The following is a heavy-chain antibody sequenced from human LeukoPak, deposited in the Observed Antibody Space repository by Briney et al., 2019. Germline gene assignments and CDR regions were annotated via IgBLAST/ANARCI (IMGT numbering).Heavy chain of an antibody. Sequence: PSETLSLTCTVSGGSISSYYWSWIRQPPGKGLEWIGYIYYSGSTNYNPSLKSRVTISVDKSKNQFSLKLSSVTAADTAVYYCARGIIAAAGTEYFQHWGQGTLVTVSS. CDR1: GGSISSYY. J-gene: IGHJ1*01. CDR3: ARGIIAAAGTEYFQH. D-gene: IGHD6-13*01. V-gene: IGHV4-59*12. CDR2: IYYSGST.